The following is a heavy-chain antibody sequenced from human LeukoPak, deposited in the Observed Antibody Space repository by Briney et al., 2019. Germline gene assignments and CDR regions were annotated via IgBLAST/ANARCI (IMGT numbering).Heavy chain of an antibody. CDR3: AKDGTWYDSSGYYPPTYYFDY. D-gene: IGHD3-22*01. CDR1: GFTFSSYS. J-gene: IGHJ4*02. Sequence: GGSLRLSCAASGFTFSSYSMNWVRQAPGKGLEWVSSISSSSSYIYYADSVKGRFTISRDNSKNTLYLQMNSLRAEDTAVYYCAKDGTWYDSSGYYPPTYYFDYWGQGTLVTVSS. V-gene: IGHV3-21*01. CDR2: ISSSSSYI.